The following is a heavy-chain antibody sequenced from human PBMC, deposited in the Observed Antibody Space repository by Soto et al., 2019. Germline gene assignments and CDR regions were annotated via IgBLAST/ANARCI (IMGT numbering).Heavy chain of an antibody. D-gene: IGHD3-3*01. CDR1: GGSISSGGYY. CDR2: IYYSGST. J-gene: IGHJ5*02. V-gene: IGHV4-31*03. Sequence: SETLSLTCTVSGGSISSGGYYWSWIRQHPGKGLEWIGYIYYSGSTYYNPSLKSRVTISVDTSKNQFSLKLSSVTAADTAVYYCARGRLRFLEWVGFDPWGQGTLVTXSS. CDR3: ARGRLRFLEWVGFDP.